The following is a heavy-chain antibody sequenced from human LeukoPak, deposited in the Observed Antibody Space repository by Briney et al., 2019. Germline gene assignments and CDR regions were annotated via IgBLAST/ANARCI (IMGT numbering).Heavy chain of an antibody. CDR1: GGSISSNSYY. Sequence: SETLSLTCAVSGGSISSNSYYWGWIRQPPGKGLEWIGSIYYSGSTYYNPSLKSRVTISVDTSKNQFSLKLSSVTAADTAVYYCACIIAVAGDFDYWGQGTLVTVSS. V-gene: IGHV4-39*01. CDR2: IYYSGST. J-gene: IGHJ4*02. CDR3: ACIIAVAGDFDY. D-gene: IGHD6-19*01.